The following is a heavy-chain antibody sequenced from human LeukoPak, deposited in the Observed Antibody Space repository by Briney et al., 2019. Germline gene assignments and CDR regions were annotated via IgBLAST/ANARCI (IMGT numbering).Heavy chain of an antibody. V-gene: IGHV3-48*04. CDR3: SSGNLFDY. Sequence: GGSLRLSCAASGFTFGDYSMNWVRQAPGKGPEWLSYISSSSSTIYYADSVKGRFTISRDNAKKSLYLQMNSLGAEDTAVYYCSSGNLFDYWGQGTLVTVSS. D-gene: IGHD1-1*01. J-gene: IGHJ4*02. CDR2: ISSSSSTI. CDR1: GFTFGDYS.